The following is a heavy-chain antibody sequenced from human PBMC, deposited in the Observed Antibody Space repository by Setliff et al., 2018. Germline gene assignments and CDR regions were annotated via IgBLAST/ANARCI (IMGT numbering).Heavy chain of an antibody. CDR1: GDSISSRPFY. J-gene: IGHJ5*02. Sequence: SETLSLTCTVSGDSISSRPFYWGWFRQPAGKELEWIGQIYTSWSTIYNPSLKSRVTILLDTSKNQFSLKLRSVTAADTAVYYCARDGISWLMWFDPWGQGTLVTV. V-gene: IGHV4-61*09. CDR3: ARDGISWLMWFDP. D-gene: IGHD3-16*01. CDR2: IYTSWST.